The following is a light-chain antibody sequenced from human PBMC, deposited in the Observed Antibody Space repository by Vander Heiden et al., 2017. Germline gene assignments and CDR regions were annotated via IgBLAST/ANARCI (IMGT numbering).Light chain of an antibody. V-gene: IGKV4-1*01. CDR2: GAS. CDR1: QSVLSSSDNKNY. J-gene: IGKJ4*01. CDR3: QQYYDAPLT. Sequence: DIVMTQSPDSLAVSLGERATFTCKSSQSVLSSSDNKNYLAWYQQKPGQPPKLLIYGASTRESGVPDRFSGSGSGTDFTLTISSLQAEDVAVYYCQQYYDAPLTFGGGIKVEIK.